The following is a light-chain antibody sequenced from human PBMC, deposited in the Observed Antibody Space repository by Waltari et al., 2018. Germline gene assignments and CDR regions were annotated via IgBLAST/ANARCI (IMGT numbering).Light chain of an antibody. CDR2: SAS. CDR1: QSVGSS. Sequence: VILTQSPATLSLSPGERATLSCRASQSVGSSVAWYHQKPGQALRLLIRSASSRATDIPDRFSGSGSGTEFTLTISSLEPEDVGIYHCFQHSSGLSFGQGTEVEI. J-gene: IGKJ2*03. V-gene: IGKV3-11*01. CDR3: FQHSSGLS.